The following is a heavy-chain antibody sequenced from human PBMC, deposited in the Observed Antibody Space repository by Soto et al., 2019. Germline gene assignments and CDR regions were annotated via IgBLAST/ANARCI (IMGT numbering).Heavy chain of an antibody. D-gene: IGHD2-8*01. V-gene: IGHV5-51*01. CDR1: GYSFTSYW. J-gene: IGHJ6*03. CDR2: IYPGDSDT. CDR3: ATVPRALYGTRDYYMDV. Sequence: GESLKISCKGSGYSFTSYWIGWVRQMPGKGLEWMGIIYPGDSDTRYSPSFQGQVTISADKSISTAYLQWSSLKASDTAMYYCATVPRALYGTRDYYMDVWGKGTTVTVSS.